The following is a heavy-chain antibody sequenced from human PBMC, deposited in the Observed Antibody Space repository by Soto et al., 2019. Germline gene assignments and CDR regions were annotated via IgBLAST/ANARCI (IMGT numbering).Heavy chain of an antibody. CDR1: GFTFSTYG. Sequence: DVQLLESGGGLVQWGGSLRLSCVTSGFTFSTYGMTWVRQAPGKGLEWVSYGGSGGSRYYAESVKGRFTISRDNSKNTLSLEMNSLRAEDTATYYCVKFRGRAYPYYYMDVWGKGTTVTDSS. D-gene: IGHD3-10*01. V-gene: IGHV3-23*01. CDR2: YGGSGGSR. CDR3: VKFRGRAYPYYYMDV. J-gene: IGHJ6*03.